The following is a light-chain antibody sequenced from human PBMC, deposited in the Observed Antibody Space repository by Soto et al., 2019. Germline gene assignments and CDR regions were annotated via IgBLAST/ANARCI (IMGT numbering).Light chain of an antibody. CDR1: QSIRSW. V-gene: IGKV1-5*03. CDR2: KAS. CDR3: QQYNSHPWT. J-gene: IGKJ1*01. Sequence: DIQMTQSPSTLPASVGDRVTFPGRASQSIRSWLACYQEKPGKAPKLLIYKASLLETGVPSRFSGSGSGTEFTLTISSLQTDDFGTYYCQQYNSHPWTFGQGTKVDI.